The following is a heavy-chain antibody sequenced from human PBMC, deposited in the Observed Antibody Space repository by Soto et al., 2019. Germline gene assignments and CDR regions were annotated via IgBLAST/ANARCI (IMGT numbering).Heavy chain of an antibody. J-gene: IGHJ4*02. CDR1: GGTFSSYA. Sequence: RASVKVSCKASGGTFSSYAISWVRQAPGQGLEWMGGIIPIFGTANYAQKFQGRVTITADKSTSTAYMELSSLRSEDTAVYYCARIPLANCGGDCYSDYWGQGTLVTVSS. CDR3: ARIPLANCGGDCYSDY. V-gene: IGHV1-69*06. D-gene: IGHD2-21*02. CDR2: IIPIFGTA.